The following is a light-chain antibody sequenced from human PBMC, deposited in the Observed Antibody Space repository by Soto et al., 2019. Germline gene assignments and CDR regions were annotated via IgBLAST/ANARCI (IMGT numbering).Light chain of an antibody. CDR1: SSDIGGYNY. Sequence: QSALTQPPSASGSPGQSVTLSCTGTSSDIGGYNYVSWYQQHPGKAPKLVIYEVTKRTSGVPDRFSGSQSGNTASLTVSWLQAEDEADYYCSSYAATDNLVFGGGTKLTVL. J-gene: IGLJ3*02. CDR3: SSYAATDNLV. CDR2: EVT. V-gene: IGLV2-8*01.